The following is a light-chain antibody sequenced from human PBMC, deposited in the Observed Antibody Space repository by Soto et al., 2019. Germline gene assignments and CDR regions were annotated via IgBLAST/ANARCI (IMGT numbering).Light chain of an antibody. CDR1: QAIRTA. V-gene: IGKV1-6*01. CDR2: AAS. CDR3: LLDFRYFWS. J-gene: IGKJ4*01. Sequence: AIQLTQSPSSLYASVGDRVTITCRASQAIRTALGWYQQKPGKVPKLLIYAASILQSVVPSRFSGSGSGTDFTLTISSLQPEDFATYYCLLDFRYFWSFGPGTKVEIK.